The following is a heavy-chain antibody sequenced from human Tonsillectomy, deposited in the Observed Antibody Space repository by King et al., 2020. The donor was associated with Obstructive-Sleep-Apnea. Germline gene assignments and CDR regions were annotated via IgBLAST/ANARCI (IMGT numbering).Heavy chain of an antibody. V-gene: IGHV3-30*04. CDR3: ARDGVVVVAATQTTYASGMDV. D-gene: IGHD2-15*01. CDR1: GFTFSSYA. Sequence: VQLVESGGGVVQPGRSLRLPCVASGFTFSSYAMHWVRQAPGKGLEWVAVISYDGSNTYYAASVKGRFTLSRDNSKNTLYLQMNSLRAEDTAGYYCARDGVVVVAATQTTYASGMDVWGQGTTVTVSS. CDR2: ISYDGSNT. J-gene: IGHJ6*02.